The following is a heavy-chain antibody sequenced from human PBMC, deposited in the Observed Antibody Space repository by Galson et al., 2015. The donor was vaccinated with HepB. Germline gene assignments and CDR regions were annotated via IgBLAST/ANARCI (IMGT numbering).Heavy chain of an antibody. CDR1: GFTFSSYA. Sequence: SLRLSCAASGFTFSSYAMSWVRQAPGKGLEWVSAISGSGGSTYYADSVKGRFTISRDNSKNTLYLQMNSLRAEDTAVYYCAKDLLRYFDWLAAEYYYYGMDVWGQGTTVTVSS. V-gene: IGHV3-23*01. CDR2: ISGSGGST. J-gene: IGHJ6*02. CDR3: AKDLLRYFDWLAAEYYYYGMDV. D-gene: IGHD3-9*01.